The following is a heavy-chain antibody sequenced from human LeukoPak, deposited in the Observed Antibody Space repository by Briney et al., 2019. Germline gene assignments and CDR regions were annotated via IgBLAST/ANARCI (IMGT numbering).Heavy chain of an antibody. CDR3: ARGSPLGSD. Sequence: HPGGSLRLSCAASGFTFSSQWMHWVRQAPGKGLMWVSHINSDGSDTKYADSVKGRFTISRDNAKNTMYLQMHSLRVEDTAVYFCARGSPLGSDWGQGTPVTVSS. CDR1: GFTFSSQW. V-gene: IGHV3-74*01. CDR2: INSDGSDT. J-gene: IGHJ4*02. D-gene: IGHD3-10*01.